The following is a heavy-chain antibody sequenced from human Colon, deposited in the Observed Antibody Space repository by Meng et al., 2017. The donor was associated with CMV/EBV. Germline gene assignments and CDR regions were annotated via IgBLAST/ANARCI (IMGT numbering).Heavy chain of an antibody. CDR2: TNWNGGST. Sequence: GESLKISCVASGFTFDDYGMGWVRQAPGKGLEWVSGTNWNGGSTDYADSVKGRFTISRDNAKNSLYLQMNSLRVEDTAVYYCARGSSSTMFGDYYYGMDVWGQGTTVTVSS. CDR1: GFTFDDYG. D-gene: IGHD3-3*01. J-gene: IGHJ6*02. CDR3: ARGSSSTMFGDYYYGMDV. V-gene: IGHV3-20*04.